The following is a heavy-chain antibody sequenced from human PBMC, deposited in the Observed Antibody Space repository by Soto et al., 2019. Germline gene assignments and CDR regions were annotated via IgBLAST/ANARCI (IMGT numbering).Heavy chain of an antibody. V-gene: IGHV3-21*01. CDR2: ISSSSSYI. CDR1: GFTFSSYS. CDR3: PREGLRDSGSSPSPPDY. Sequence: GGSLRLSCAASGFTFSSYSMNWVRQAPGKGLEWVSSISSSSSYIYYADSVKGRFTISRDNAKNSLYLQMNSLRAEDAAVEYCPREGLRDSGSSPSPPDYWGQGTLVTVSS. D-gene: IGHD1-26*01. J-gene: IGHJ4*02.